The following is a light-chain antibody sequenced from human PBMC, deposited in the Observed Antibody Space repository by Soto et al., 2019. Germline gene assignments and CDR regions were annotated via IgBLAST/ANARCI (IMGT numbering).Light chain of an antibody. CDR1: QSVDNY. Sequence: EIVLTQSPATLSLSPGARATLSCRASQSVDNYLAWYQQKPGQAPRLLIYDASNRATGIPVRFSGSGSATDCTRTIGRPESEDSAGYYCQQRSNWPLTFGGGTKVEI. J-gene: IGKJ4*01. V-gene: IGKV3-11*01. CDR2: DAS. CDR3: QQRSNWPLT.